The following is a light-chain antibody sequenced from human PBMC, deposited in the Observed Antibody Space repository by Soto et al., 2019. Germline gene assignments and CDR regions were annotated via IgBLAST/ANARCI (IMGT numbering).Light chain of an antibody. V-gene: IGKV1-5*03. Sequence: DIEMTQSPSTLSASVGDRVTITCRASQSITTWLAWYQQKPGKAPKLLIYKATNVQTGVPSRFSGSGSGTEFSLTISSLQPEDFAIYYCQQYTDYQYTFGQGTKLEIK. CDR1: QSITTW. J-gene: IGKJ2*01. CDR3: QQYTDYQYT. CDR2: KAT.